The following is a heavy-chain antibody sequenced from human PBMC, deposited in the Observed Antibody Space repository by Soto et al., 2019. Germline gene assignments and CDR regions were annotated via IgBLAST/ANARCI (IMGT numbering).Heavy chain of an antibody. D-gene: IGHD3-3*01. Sequence: QITLNETGPTVVRPTESLTLTCRFSGFSLTTSGVGVGWVRQSPGKAPYWLALTYWDDDKRYSESLQSRLTIPQDTYKKQVVLTVANLDQTETATYYCAHSVLRTVFGFVTTTAIYLAFWGQGTPVAVSS. V-gene: IGHV2-5*02. CDR3: AHSVLRTVFGFVTTTAIYLAF. CDR2: TYWDDDK. CDR1: GFSLTTSGVG. J-gene: IGHJ4*02.